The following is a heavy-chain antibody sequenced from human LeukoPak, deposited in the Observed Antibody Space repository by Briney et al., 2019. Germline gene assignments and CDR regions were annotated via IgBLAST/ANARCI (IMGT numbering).Heavy chain of an antibody. J-gene: IGHJ4*02. Sequence: PGGSLRLSCAASGFTFSSYWMYWVRQVPGKGLVWVSRINRDGSNTVYADSVKGRFTISRDNAKNTLYLQMNSLRDEDTAVYYCARDSYTSPDYWGQGILVTVSS. CDR2: INRDGSNT. CDR1: GFTFSSYW. V-gene: IGHV3-74*01. D-gene: IGHD2-2*01. CDR3: ARDSYTSPDY.